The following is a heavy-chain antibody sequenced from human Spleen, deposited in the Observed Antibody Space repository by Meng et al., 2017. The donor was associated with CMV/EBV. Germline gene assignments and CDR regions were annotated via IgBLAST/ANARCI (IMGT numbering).Heavy chain of an antibody. Sequence: KASGYTFTSYGITWVRQAPGQGLEWMGWISTYNGDTKYAQKFQGRVTMTTATTTSTAYMEVRSLRSDDTAVYYCAREYQLYSGSLDYWGQGTLVTVSS. CDR3: AREYQLYSGSLDY. CDR1: GYTFTSYG. CDR2: ISTYNGDT. J-gene: IGHJ4*02. V-gene: IGHV1-18*01. D-gene: IGHD1-26*01.